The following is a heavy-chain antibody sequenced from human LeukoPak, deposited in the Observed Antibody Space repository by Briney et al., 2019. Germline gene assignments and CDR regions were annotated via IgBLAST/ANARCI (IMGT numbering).Heavy chain of an antibody. Sequence: GGSLRLSCAASGFTFKNYEMNWVRQAPGKGLEWVSYISSSGSPIYYADSVKGRFTISRDNAKNSLYLQMNSLRAEDTAVYYCARCPSGGSGWSPDYWGQGTLVPVSS. CDR2: ISSSGSPI. CDR1: GFTFKNYE. J-gene: IGHJ4*02. V-gene: IGHV3-48*03. D-gene: IGHD6-19*01. CDR3: ARCPSGGSGWSPDY.